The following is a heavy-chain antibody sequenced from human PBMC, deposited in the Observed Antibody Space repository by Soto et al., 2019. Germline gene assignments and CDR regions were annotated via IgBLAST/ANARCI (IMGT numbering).Heavy chain of an antibody. J-gene: IGHJ3*02. D-gene: IGHD1-1*01. CDR1: GFTFSSYS. V-gene: IGHV3-21*01. Sequence: EVQLVESGGGLVKPGGSLRLSCAASGFTFSSYSMNWVRQAPGKGLEWVSSISSSSSYIYYADSVKGRFTISRDNAKNSLYLQMNSLRAEDTAVYYCARGARDWNHAPGAFDIWGQGTMVTVSS. CDR2: ISSSSSYI. CDR3: ARGARDWNHAPGAFDI.